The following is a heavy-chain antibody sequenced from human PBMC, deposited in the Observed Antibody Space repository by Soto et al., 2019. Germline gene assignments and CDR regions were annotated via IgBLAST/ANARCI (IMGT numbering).Heavy chain of an antibody. J-gene: IGHJ4*02. Sequence: QVQLVQSGAEVKKPGASVKVSCKASGYNFTSYGISWVRQAPGQGLEWMGWISAYNGNTNYAQKLQGRVTMTTDTSTSKAYMELRSPRSDDTAVYYCARFMTYYYDSIGYYASDWGQGTLVTVSS. CDR1: GYNFTSYG. D-gene: IGHD3-22*01. CDR3: ARFMTYYYDSIGYYASD. CDR2: ISAYNGNT. V-gene: IGHV1-18*01.